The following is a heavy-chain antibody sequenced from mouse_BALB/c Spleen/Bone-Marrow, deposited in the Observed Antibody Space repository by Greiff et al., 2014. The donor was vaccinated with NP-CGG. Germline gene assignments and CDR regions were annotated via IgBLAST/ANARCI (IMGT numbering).Heavy chain of an antibody. D-gene: IGHD2-12*01. V-gene: IGHV1-7*01. CDR1: GYTFTNYW. CDR3: ARLHDS. J-gene: IGHJ2*01. Sequence: QVQLQQPGTELAKPGASVKMSCKASGYTFTNYWMHWVKQRPGQGLEWIGYINPTTDYTEYNQKFKDKATLTADKSSRTAYMQLSSLTSEDSAGYYCARLHDSWGQGTTLTVSS. CDR2: INPTTDYT.